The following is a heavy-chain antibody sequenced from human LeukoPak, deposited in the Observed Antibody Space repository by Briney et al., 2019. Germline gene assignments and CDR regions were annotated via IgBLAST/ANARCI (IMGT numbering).Heavy chain of an antibody. CDR2: INQNGSEK. D-gene: IGHD3-10*01. CDR3: ASIPRITMVRGVNPIDY. Sequence: GGSLRLSCAASGFAFSNSWMNWVRQAPGKGLEWVANINQNGSEKYYVDSVKGRFTISRDNAKNSLYLQMSSLRAEDTAVYYCASIPRITMVRGVNPIDYWGQGTLVTVSS. J-gene: IGHJ4*02. V-gene: IGHV3-7*01. CDR1: GFAFSNSW.